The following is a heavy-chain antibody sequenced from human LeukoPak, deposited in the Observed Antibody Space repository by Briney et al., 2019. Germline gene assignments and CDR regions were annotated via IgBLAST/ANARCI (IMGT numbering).Heavy chain of an antibody. D-gene: IGHD3-10*01. Sequence: PETRSLTCTVSGGSIVSYYWSWVRQPPGKGLEWNGEIKHRRSTNHNRSLKRRATIPGDTTKKQVSLNLNSVTAADTAVYYCARGSYDYGSGSYYWFDHWGQGTLVTVSS. CDR3: ARGSYDYGSGSYYWFDH. CDR1: GGSIVSYY. J-gene: IGHJ5*02. V-gene: IGHV4-34*04. CDR2: IKHRRST.